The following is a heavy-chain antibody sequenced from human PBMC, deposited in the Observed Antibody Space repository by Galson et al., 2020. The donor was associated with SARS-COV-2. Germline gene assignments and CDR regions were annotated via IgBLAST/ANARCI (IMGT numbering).Heavy chain of an antibody. J-gene: IGHJ4*02. CDR1: GYTFKNYY. V-gene: IGHV1-46*02. D-gene: IGHD6-19*01. CDR2: INPSGGGT. Sequence: ASVKVSCKASGYTFKNYYMHWLRQAPGQGLEWMGFINPSGGGTTYAQRFQGRVSMTRDTSTTTFHMDLSSLRSDDTAVYYCARVGDTGWYEYWGQGTLITVSS. CDR3: ARVGDTGWYEY.